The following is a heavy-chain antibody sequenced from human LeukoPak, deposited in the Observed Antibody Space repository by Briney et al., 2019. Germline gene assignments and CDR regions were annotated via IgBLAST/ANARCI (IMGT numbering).Heavy chain of an antibody. Sequence: GESLKIPCKGSGYSFTSYWIGWVRQMPGKGLEWMGIIYPGDSDTRYSPSFQGQVTISADKSISTAYLQWSSLKASDTAMYYCARVLVGPTKGYYFDYWGQGTLVTVSS. V-gene: IGHV5-51*01. CDR3: ARVLVGPTKGYYFDY. D-gene: IGHD1-26*01. CDR1: GYSFTSYW. CDR2: IYPGDSDT. J-gene: IGHJ4*02.